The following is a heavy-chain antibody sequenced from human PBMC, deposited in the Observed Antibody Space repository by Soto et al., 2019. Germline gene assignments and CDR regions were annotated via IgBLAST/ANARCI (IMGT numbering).Heavy chain of an antibody. D-gene: IGHD4-17*01. Sequence: EVQLVESGGGLVQPGESLRLSCAASGFTFSRSWMHWVRQGPGKGLVWVSRITNDGRSTGYADSVKGRFTISRDNAKYTLYLHIDSLRAEDTAVYYCARDGDGDYPVDYWGQGTLVTVSS. CDR2: ITNDGRST. CDR3: ARDGDGDYPVDY. V-gene: IGHV3-74*01. CDR1: GFTFSRSW. J-gene: IGHJ4*02.